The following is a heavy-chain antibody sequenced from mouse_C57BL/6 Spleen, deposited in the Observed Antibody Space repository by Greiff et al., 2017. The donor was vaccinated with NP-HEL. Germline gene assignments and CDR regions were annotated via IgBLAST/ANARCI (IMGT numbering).Heavy chain of an antibody. V-gene: IGHV14-2*01. CDR3: LYYSNYDYYAMDY. J-gene: IGHJ4*01. D-gene: IGHD2-5*01. Sequence: VQLKQSGAELVKPGASVKLSCTASGFNIKDYYMHWVKQRTEQGLEWIGRIDPEDGETKYAPKFQGKATITADTSSNTAYLQLSSLTSEDTAVYYCLYYSNYDYYAMDYWGQGTSVTVSS. CDR1: GFNIKDYY. CDR2: IDPEDGET.